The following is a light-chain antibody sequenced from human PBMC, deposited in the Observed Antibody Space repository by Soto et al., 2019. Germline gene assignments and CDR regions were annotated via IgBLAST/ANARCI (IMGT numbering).Light chain of an antibody. CDR1: QSVTSNY. V-gene: IGKV3-20*01. CDR3: QQYGSSTGT. Sequence: EIVLTQSPGTLSSSPGERATLSCRASQSVTSNYLAWYQQKPGQAPRLLIFGASIRATGLPARFSGGGSGTDFTLTISSLQPEDFAVYYCQQYGSSTGTFGQGTKVDIK. CDR2: GAS. J-gene: IGKJ1*01.